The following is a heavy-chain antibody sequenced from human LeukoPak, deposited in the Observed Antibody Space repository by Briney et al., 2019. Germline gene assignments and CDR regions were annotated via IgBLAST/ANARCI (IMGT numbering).Heavy chain of an antibody. J-gene: IGHJ4*02. CDR3: AKDQVVTDY. V-gene: IGHV3-21*04. CDR1: GFTFSSYS. Sequence: GGSLRLSCAASGFTFSSYSMNWVHQAPGKGLEWVSSITSSSSYIYYADSVKGRFTISRDNSKNTLYLQMNSLRAEDTAVYYCAKDQVVTDYWGQGTLVTVSS. CDR2: ITSSSSYI. D-gene: IGHD2-21*02.